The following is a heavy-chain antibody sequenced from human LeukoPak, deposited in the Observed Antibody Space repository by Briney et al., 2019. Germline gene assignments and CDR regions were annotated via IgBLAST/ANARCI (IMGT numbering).Heavy chain of an antibody. CDR2: ISGGGVTT. Sequence: GGSLRLSCVGSGFTSIAYALTWARQAPGKGLEWVSGISGGGVTTYYADSVKGRFTISRDNSKNTLYLQMNSLRAEDTAVYYCAKGVTAFDIWGQGTMVTVSS. V-gene: IGHV3-23*01. CDR1: GFTSIAYA. J-gene: IGHJ3*02. CDR3: AKGVTAFDI. D-gene: IGHD4-23*01.